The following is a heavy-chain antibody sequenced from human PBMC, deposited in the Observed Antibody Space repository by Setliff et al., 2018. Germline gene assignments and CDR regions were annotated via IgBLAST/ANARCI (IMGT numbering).Heavy chain of an antibody. Sequence: ASVKVSCKASGYSFPSYGISWVRQAPGQGLEWMGWISAYNGFIIYAQMFQGRVIMTTDTSTSTAYMELRSLRSDDTAVYYCARDRPMVVVADNLALFDYWGQGTLVTGSA. CDR2: ISAYNGFI. V-gene: IGHV1-18*01. CDR1: GYSFPSYG. J-gene: IGHJ4*02. CDR3: ARDRPMVVVADNLALFDY. D-gene: IGHD2-15*01.